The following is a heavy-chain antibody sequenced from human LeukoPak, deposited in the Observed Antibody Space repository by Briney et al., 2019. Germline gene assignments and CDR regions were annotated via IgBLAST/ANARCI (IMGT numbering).Heavy chain of an antibody. V-gene: IGHV1-69*02. CDR1: GGTFSSYT. J-gene: IGHJ3*02. CDR3: ASRYDSSGYYYGDDAFDI. D-gene: IGHD3-22*01. CDR2: IIPILGIA. Sequence: SVKVSCKASGGTFSSYTISWVRQAPGQGLEWMGRIIPILGIANYAQKFQGRVTITADKSTSTAYMELSSLRSGDTAVYYCASRYDSSGYYYGDDAFDIWGQGTMVTVSS.